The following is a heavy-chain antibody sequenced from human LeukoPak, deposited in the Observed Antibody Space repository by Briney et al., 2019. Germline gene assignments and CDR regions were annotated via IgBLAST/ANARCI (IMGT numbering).Heavy chain of an antibody. Sequence: QSGGSLRPSCAASGFTFSSYWMHWVRQAPGKGLVWVSRINSDESSTSYADAVKGRFTISRDNAKNTAYLQMNSLRAEDTAVYYCARVQGHPPNGLDIWGQGTMVTVSS. V-gene: IGHV3-74*01. CDR2: INSDESST. D-gene: IGHD2-8*01. CDR1: GFTFSSYW. J-gene: IGHJ3*02. CDR3: ARVQGHPPNGLDI.